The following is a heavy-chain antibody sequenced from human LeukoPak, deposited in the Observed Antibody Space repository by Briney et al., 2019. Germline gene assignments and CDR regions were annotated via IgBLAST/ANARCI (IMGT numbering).Heavy chain of an antibody. CDR2: ISSSGSTI. V-gene: IGHV3-48*03. CDR1: GFTFSSYE. J-gene: IGHJ6*03. Sequence: GGSLRLSCAASGFTFSSYEMNWVRQAPGKGLEWASYISSSGSTIYYADSVKGRFTISRDNAKNSLYLQMNSLRAEDTAVYYCARGSYYGSGTLRKYYYYMDVWGKGTTVTVSS. D-gene: IGHD3-10*01. CDR3: ARGSYYGSGTLRKYYYYMDV.